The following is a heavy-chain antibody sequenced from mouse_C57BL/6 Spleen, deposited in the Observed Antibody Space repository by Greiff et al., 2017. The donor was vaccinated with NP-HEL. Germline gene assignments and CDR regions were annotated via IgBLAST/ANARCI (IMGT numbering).Heavy chain of an antibody. CDR3: ASGNFYYAMDY. V-gene: IGHV1-26*01. J-gene: IGHJ4*01. CDR2: INPNNGYT. Sequence: EVQLQQSGPELVEPGASVKISCKASGYTFTDYYMNWVKQSHGKSLEWIGNINPNNGYTSYNQKFKGKATLTVDKSSSTAYMELRSLTSEDSAVYYCASGNFYYAMDYWGQGTSVTVSS. CDR1: GYTFTDYY.